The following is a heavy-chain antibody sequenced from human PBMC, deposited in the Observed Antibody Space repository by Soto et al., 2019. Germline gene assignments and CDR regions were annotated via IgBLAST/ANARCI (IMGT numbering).Heavy chain of an antibody. CDR2: ISNTGNT. Sequence: VQLQESGPRLVRPSETLSLSCTVSGGSISAYYWNWIRQPPGRGLEWIGYISNTGNTNYNPSLKSRVSISVDTSKTQVSLNRSAVTAEDTALYYCARDSAVGSSKRGFEYWGQGTLVTVSS. D-gene: IGHD2-2*01. V-gene: IGHV4-59*01. CDR3: ARDSAVGSSKRGFEY. CDR1: GGSISAYY. J-gene: IGHJ4*02.